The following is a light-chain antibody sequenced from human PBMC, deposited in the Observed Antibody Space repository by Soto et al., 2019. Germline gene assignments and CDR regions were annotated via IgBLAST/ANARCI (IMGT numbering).Light chain of an antibody. CDR1: SSDVGSYDL. CDR3: CSHAGTRTYV. CDR2: EVN. J-gene: IGLJ1*01. V-gene: IGLV2-23*02. Sequence: QSALTQPASVSGSPGQSITISCTGTSSDVGSYDLVSWYQQHPGKAPQLMIYEVNKRPSGVSNRFSGSKSGNTASLTISGLQAEDEADYYCCSHAGTRTYVFGTGTKLTVL.